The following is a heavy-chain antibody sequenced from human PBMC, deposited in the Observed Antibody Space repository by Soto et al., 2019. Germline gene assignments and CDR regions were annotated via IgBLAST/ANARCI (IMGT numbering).Heavy chain of an antibody. CDR2: IHNSGAT. J-gene: IGHJ4*02. Sequence: QLQLQESGPGLVKPSETLSLTCDVSGDSIGGNNNYWGWVRQPPGKGLEWIGSIHNSGATYYNPSLKSRVTLSVDTSINQFSLKVSSVTAADTGVYYCARRPLNKCLDYWGQGTLVTVSS. CDR1: GDSIGGNNNY. CDR3: ARRPLNKCLDY. D-gene: IGHD2-2*01. V-gene: IGHV4-39*01.